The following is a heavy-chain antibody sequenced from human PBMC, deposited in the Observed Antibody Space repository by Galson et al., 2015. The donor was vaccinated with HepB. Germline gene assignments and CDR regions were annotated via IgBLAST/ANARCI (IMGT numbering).Heavy chain of an antibody. CDR3: ARNSRTDFDS. D-gene: IGHD2/OR15-2a*01. J-gene: IGHJ4*02. CDR2: ITSDGRST. Sequence: SLRLSCAASGFTFSSSWMHWVRQAPGKGLIWVSRITSDGRSTAYADSVKGRFTISRDNAKNTLYLQMISLGAEDTAVYYCARNSRTDFDSWGQRTLVTVSS. CDR1: GFTFSSSW. V-gene: IGHV3-74*01.